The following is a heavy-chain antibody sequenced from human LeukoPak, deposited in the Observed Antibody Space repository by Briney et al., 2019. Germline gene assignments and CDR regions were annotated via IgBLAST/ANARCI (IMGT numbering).Heavy chain of an antibody. V-gene: IGHV3-74*01. CDR1: GFTFSGYW. CDR3: ARDQYYYYMGV. Sequence: GGSLRLSCAASGFTFSGYWMPWGRQVPGKGLLWLSRINGDGSTTNYADSVKGRFTISRDNAKNTVYLQMNSLRAEDTAVYYCARDQYYYYMGVWGKGTTVTVSS. CDR2: INGDGSTT. J-gene: IGHJ6*03.